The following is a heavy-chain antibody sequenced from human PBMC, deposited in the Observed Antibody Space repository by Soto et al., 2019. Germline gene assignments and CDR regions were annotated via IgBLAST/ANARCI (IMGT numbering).Heavy chain of an antibody. Sequence: QVQLVESGGGVVQPGRSLRLSCAASGFTFSSYAMHWVRQAPGKGLEWVAVISYDGSNKYYADSVKGRFTISGDNSKNTLYLQMNSLRAEDTAVYYCARWVVGASLDYWGQGTLVTVSS. CDR2: ISYDGSNK. V-gene: IGHV3-30-3*01. CDR3: ARWVVGASLDY. CDR1: GFTFSSYA. J-gene: IGHJ4*02. D-gene: IGHD1-26*01.